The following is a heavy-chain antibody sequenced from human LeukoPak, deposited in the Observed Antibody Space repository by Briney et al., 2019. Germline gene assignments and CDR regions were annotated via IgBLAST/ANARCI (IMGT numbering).Heavy chain of an antibody. J-gene: IGHJ4*02. D-gene: IGHD3-22*01. Sequence: GGSLRLSCAASGFTFSDYYMSWIRQAPGKGLEWVSYISYSGSSYADSVKGRFTISRDNAKNSLYLQMNSLRAEDTAVYYCARWDYYDSSGQSSDYWGQGTLVTVSS. CDR2: ISYSGS. CDR1: GFTFSDYY. CDR3: ARWDYYDSSGQSSDY. V-gene: IGHV3-11*04.